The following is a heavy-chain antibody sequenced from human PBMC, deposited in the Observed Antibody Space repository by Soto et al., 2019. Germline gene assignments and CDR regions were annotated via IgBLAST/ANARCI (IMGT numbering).Heavy chain of an antibody. J-gene: IGHJ4*02. CDR2: ISDSSASI. CDR1: GFTFNSHT. D-gene: IGHD1-26*01. V-gene: IGHV3-48*04. CDR3: TRELGATGY. Sequence: EVQLVESGGGLVQPGGSLRLSCAASGFTFNSHTMNWVRQAPGKGLEWLSYISDSSASIYYADSVKGRFTVSRDNAKNSLYLQMNSLRAGDTAVYYCTRELGATGYWGQGTLVTVSS.